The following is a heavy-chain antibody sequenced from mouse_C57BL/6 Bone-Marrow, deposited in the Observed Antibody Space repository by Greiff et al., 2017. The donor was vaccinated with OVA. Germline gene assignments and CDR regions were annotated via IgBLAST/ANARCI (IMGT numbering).Heavy chain of an antibody. V-gene: IGHV14-4*01. CDR1: GFNIKDDY. CDR2: LDPENGDT. D-gene: IGHD1-1*01. CDR3: TTATTDYYAMDY. J-gene: IGHJ4*01. Sequence: EVQRVESGAELVRPGASVKLSCTASGFNIKDDYMHWVKQRPEQGLEWIGWLDPENGDTEYASKFQGKATITADTSSNTAYLQLSSLTSEDTAVYYCTTATTDYYAMDYWGQGTSVTVSS.